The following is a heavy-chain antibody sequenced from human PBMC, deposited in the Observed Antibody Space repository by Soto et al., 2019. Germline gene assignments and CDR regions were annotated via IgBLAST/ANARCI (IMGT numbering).Heavy chain of an antibody. CDR2: INPNSGGT. V-gene: IGHV1-2*04. D-gene: IGHD2-2*01. J-gene: IGHJ3*02. CDR3: ARDSTADTSAFDI. CDR1: GYTFTGYH. Sequence: ASVKVSCKASGYTFTGYHMHWVRQAPGQGLEWMGWINPNSGGTNYAQKFQGWVTMTRDTSISTAYMELSRLRSDDTAVYYCARDSTADTSAFDIWGQGTMVTVSS.